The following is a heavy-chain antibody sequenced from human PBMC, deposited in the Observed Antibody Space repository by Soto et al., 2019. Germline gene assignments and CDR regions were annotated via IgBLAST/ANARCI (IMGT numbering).Heavy chain of an antibody. J-gene: IGHJ4*02. CDR2: ISGSGGST. CDR3: ANGRQYSGTYFEFDF. Sequence: EVQLLESGGGLVQPGGSLRLSCEASGFSFSSYAMNWVRQAPGKGLEWVSAISGSGGSTYYADSVKGRFTISRDNSKNTLFLLMNNLRADDTAVYYCANGRQYSGTYFEFDFWGQGTLVTASS. V-gene: IGHV3-23*01. CDR1: GFSFSSYA. D-gene: IGHD1-26*01.